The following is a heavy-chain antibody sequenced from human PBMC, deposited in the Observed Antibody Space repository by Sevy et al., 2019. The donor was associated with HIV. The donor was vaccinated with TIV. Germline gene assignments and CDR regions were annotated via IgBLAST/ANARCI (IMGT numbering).Heavy chain of an antibody. CDR1: GFTFSSYS. CDR2: ISSSSSYI. V-gene: IGHV3-21*01. Sequence: GGSLRLSCAASGFTFSSYSMNWVRQAPGKGLEWVSSISSSSSYIYYADSVKGRFTISRDNAKNSLYLQMNSLRAEDTAVYYCARLSSSIAARPDHDWFDPWGQGTLVTVSS. J-gene: IGHJ5*02. D-gene: IGHD6-6*01. CDR3: ARLSSSIAARPDHDWFDP.